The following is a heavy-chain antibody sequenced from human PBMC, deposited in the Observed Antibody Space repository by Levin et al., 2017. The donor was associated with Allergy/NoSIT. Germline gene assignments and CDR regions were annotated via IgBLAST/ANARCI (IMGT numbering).Heavy chain of an antibody. CDR3: VEYSSSPGQFDY. V-gene: IGHV1-69*13. D-gene: IGHD6-6*01. CDR2: IIPIFGTA. Sequence: SVKVSCKASGGTFSSYAISWVRQAPGQGLEWMGGIIPIFGTANYAQKFQGRVTITADESTSTAYMELSSLRSEDTAVYYCVEYSSSPGQFDYWGQGTLVTVSS. CDR1: GGTFSSYA. J-gene: IGHJ4*02.